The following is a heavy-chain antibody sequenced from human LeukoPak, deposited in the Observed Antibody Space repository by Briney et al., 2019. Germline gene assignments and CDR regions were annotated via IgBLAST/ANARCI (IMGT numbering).Heavy chain of an antibody. V-gene: IGHV3-23*01. D-gene: IGHD2-21*01. CDR2: ISGSGGRA. Sequence: GSLRLSCAASGFNFRGYAMSWVRQAPGKGLEWVSAISGSGGRAHYADSVRGQFTISRDNSQNTLQLQMNSLRAEDTAVYYCAKEVVMGETNYYYYGMDVWGQGTTVTVSS. CDR3: AKEVVMGETNYYYYGMDV. J-gene: IGHJ6*02. CDR1: GFNFRGYA.